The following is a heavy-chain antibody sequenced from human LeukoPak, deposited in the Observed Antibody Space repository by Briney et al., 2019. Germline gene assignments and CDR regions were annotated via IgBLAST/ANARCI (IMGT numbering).Heavy chain of an antibody. V-gene: IGHV1-69*04. Sequence: SVKVPCKASGGTFSSYAISWVRQAPGQGLEWMGRIIPILGIANYAQKFQGRVTMTTDTSTSTAYMELRSLRSDDTAVYYCARDRDYYMDVWGKGTTVTVSS. CDR2: IIPILGIA. CDR3: ARDRDYYMDV. J-gene: IGHJ6*03. CDR1: GGTFSSYA.